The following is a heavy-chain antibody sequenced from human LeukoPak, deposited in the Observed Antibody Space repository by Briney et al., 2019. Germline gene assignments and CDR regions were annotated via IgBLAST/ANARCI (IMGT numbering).Heavy chain of an antibody. J-gene: IGHJ4*02. Sequence: SETLSLTCTVSGGSISSYYWGWIRQPPGKGLEWIGYIYYSGSTNYNPSLKSRVTISVDASKNQFSLKLSSVTAADTAVYYCARDDPEYSIDNWGQGTLVTVYS. V-gene: IGHV4-59*01. CDR2: IYYSGST. D-gene: IGHD6-6*01. CDR1: GGSISSYY. CDR3: ARDDPEYSIDN.